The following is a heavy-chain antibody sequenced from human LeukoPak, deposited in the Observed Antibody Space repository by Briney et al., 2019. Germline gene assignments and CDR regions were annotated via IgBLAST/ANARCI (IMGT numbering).Heavy chain of an antibody. CDR2: INPKSGGT. V-gene: IGHV1-2*02. CDR3: ARASVSESIVVIRGFDY. Sequence: GASVKVSCKASGYTFIGYYMHWVRRAPGQGLEWMGWINPKSGGTNYAQNFQGRVTMTRDTSITTAYMELSSLRSDDTAVYYCARASVSESIVVIRGFDYWGQGALVTVSS. CDR1: GYTFIGYY. J-gene: IGHJ4*02. D-gene: IGHD3-22*01.